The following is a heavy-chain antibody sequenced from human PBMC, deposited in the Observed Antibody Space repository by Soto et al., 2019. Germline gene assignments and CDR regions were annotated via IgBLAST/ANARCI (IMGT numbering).Heavy chain of an antibody. Sequence: ASVKVSCKASGYTFTSYGISWVRQAPGQGLEWMGWISAYNGNTNYAQKLQGRVTMTTDTSTSTAYMELRSLRSDDTAVYYCARDEYYDFWGATIWFDPWRQGTLVTVS. V-gene: IGHV1-18*01. CDR2: ISAYNGNT. CDR1: GYTFTSYG. D-gene: IGHD3-3*01. J-gene: IGHJ5*02. CDR3: ARDEYYDFWGATIWFDP.